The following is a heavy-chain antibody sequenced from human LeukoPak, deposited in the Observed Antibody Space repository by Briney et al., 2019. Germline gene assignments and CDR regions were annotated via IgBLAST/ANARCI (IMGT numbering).Heavy chain of an antibody. Sequence: PGGSLRLSCAASGFTFSDYYMAWIRQAPGKGLEWVSYISRSISTIHYADSVKGRFTISRDNAKDSLYLHMNTLRAEDTAVYYCARDYKGLSEYWGQGTLVTVSS. CDR2: ISRSISTI. CDR3: ARDYKGLSEY. V-gene: IGHV3-11*04. J-gene: IGHJ4*02. D-gene: IGHD1-1*01. CDR1: GFTFSDYY.